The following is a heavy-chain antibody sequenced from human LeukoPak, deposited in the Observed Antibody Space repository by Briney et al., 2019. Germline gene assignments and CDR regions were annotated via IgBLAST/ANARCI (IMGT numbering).Heavy chain of an antibody. CDR3: ARGYRDGYNYYYYYMDV. J-gene: IGHJ6*03. CDR1: GGTFSSYD. CDR2: MNPNSGNT. Sequence: EASVKVSFEAPGGTFSSYDINWVRQATGQGLEWMGWMNPNSGNTGYAQKFQGRVTMTRNTSISTAYMELSSLRSEDTAVYYCARGYRDGYNYYYYYMDVWGKGTTVTISS. V-gene: IGHV1-8*02. D-gene: IGHD5-24*01.